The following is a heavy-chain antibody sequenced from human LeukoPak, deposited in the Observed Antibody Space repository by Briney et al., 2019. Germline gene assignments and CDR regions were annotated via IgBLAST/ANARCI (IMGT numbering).Heavy chain of an antibody. Sequence: SETLSPTCTVSGGSISSSSYYWGWIRQPPGKGLEWIGSIYYSGTTYYNPSLKSRVTISVDTSKNEFSLKLSSVTAADTAVYYCATMGNSIDAFDIWGQGTMVTVSS. CDR1: GGSISSSSYY. CDR3: ATMGNSIDAFDI. CDR2: IYYSGTT. V-gene: IGHV4-39*01. J-gene: IGHJ3*02. D-gene: IGHD3-10*01.